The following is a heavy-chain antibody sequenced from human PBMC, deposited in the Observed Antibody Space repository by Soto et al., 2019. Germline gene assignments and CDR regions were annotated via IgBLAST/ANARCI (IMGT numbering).Heavy chain of an antibody. CDR1: GFTFSSYG. CDR2: ISYDGSNK. Sequence: PGGSLRLSCAASGFTFSSYGMHWVRQAPGKGLEWVAVISYDGSNKYYADSVKGRFTIPRDNSKNTLYLQMNSLRAEDTAVYYCAKDESPYCGGDCFADYWGQGTLVTVSS. CDR3: AKDESPYCGGDCFADY. D-gene: IGHD2-21*02. V-gene: IGHV3-30*18. J-gene: IGHJ4*02.